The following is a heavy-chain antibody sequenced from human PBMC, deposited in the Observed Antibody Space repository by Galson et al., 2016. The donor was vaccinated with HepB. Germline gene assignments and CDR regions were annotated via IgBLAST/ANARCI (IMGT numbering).Heavy chain of an antibody. CDR3: ARTTRSSWYRKWYYFDY. Sequence: SVKVSCKASGGTFSSYAISWVRQAPGQGLEWMGGIIPIFGTANYAQKFQGRVTITADKSTSTAYMELSSLRSEDTAVYYCARTTRSSWYRKWYYFDYWGQGTLVTVSS. J-gene: IGHJ4*02. D-gene: IGHD6-13*01. V-gene: IGHV1-69*06. CDR2: IIPIFGTA. CDR1: GGTFSSYA.